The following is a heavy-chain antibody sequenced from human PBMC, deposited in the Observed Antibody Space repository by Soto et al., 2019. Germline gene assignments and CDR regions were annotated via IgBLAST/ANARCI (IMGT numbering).Heavy chain of an antibody. CDR2: VNPILSMS. CDR3: STSYGSGYPAFDS. D-gene: IGHD3-10*01. Sequence: QVQLVQSGAEVKRPGSSVKVSCKASGDTFSFYSINWVRQAPGLGLEWMGRVNPILSMSSYAKRSQGRFTMTTDKSTRTVDMGLSSLRSEDTAMYYWSTSYGSGYPAFDSWCQRALGTASS. J-gene: IGHJ4*02. V-gene: IGHV1-69*04. CDR1: GDTFSFYS.